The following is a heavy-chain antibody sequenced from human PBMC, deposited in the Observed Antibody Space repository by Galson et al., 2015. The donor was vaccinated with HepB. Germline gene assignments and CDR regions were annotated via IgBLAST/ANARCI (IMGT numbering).Heavy chain of an antibody. J-gene: IGHJ4*02. CDR1: GFTFSSYA. V-gene: IGHV3-23*01. CDR2: ISGGGGST. CDR3: AKGQSGSSTRDLLHFDY. Sequence: SLRLSCAASGFTFSSYAMSWVRQAPGKGLEWVSAISGGGGSTYYADSVKGRFTISRDNSKNTLYLQMNSLRTEDTAVYYCAKGQSGSSTRDLLHFDYWGQGTLVTVSS. D-gene: IGHD2-2*01.